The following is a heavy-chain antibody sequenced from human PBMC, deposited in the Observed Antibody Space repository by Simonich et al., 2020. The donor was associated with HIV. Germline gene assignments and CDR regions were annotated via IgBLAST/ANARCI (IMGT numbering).Heavy chain of an antibody. D-gene: IGHD6-6*01. Sequence: EVQLVESGGGLVQPGRSLRLSCAASGFTFDDYAMHWVRQAPGKGLEWGSGMSWNSGSIGYADSVKGRFTISRDNAKNSLYLQMNSLRAEDMALYYCAKDRYSSSSGSFDYWGQGTLVTVSS. CDR2: MSWNSGSI. CDR1: GFTFDDYA. J-gene: IGHJ4*02. V-gene: IGHV3-9*03. CDR3: AKDRYSSSSGSFDY.